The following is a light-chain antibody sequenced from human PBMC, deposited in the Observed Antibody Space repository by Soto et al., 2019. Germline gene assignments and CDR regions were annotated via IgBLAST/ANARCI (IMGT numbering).Light chain of an antibody. Sequence: QSALTQPRSVSGSPGQSVTISCTGTISDVGGYNYVSWYKQHPGKAPKLMIYDVSKRPSGVPDRFSGSKSGNTASLTISGLQAEDEADYYSCSYAGSYTPVFGGGTKLTVL. CDR2: DVS. V-gene: IGLV2-11*01. J-gene: IGLJ2*01. CDR3: CSYAGSYTPV. CDR1: ISDVGGYNY.